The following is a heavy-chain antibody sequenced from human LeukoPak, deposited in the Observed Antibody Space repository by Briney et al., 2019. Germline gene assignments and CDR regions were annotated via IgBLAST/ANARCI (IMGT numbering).Heavy chain of an antibody. D-gene: IGHD2-2*01. V-gene: IGHV3-33*06. CDR3: AKGLCSTSCYSVPDHV. J-gene: IGHJ6*02. CDR1: GFSFSLYG. Sequence: PGRSLRLSCGASGFSFSLYGKHWVRQAPGKGLEWVAFIWAAGNDDFYADSVKGRFTISRDNSKNTLYLQMNSLRAEDTAVYYCAKGLCSTSCYSVPDHVWGQGTTVTVSS. CDR2: IWAAGNDD.